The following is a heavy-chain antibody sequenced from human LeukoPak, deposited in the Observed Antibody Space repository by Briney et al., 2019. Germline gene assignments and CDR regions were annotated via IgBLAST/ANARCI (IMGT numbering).Heavy chain of an antibody. V-gene: IGHV1-69*13. CDR2: IIPIFGTP. CDR3: ARSEYYYGSGSYYNDY. J-gene: IGHJ4*02. CDR1: GGTFSNYA. Sequence: SVNVSCKASGGTFSNYAISWVRQAPGQGVEWMGGIIPIFGTPSYAQKFQGRVTITADELTTTAYMELRSLRSDDTAVYYCARSEYYYGSGSYYNDYWGQGTLDTVSS. D-gene: IGHD3-10*01.